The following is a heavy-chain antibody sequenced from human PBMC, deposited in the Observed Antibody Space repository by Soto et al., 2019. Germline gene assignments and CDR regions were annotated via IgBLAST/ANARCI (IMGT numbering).Heavy chain of an antibody. D-gene: IGHD3-22*01. Sequence: GASVKVSCKASGYTFTGYYMHWVRQAPGQGLEWMGWINPNSGGTNYAQKFQGWVTMTRDTSISTAYMELSRLRSDDTAVYYCAREYYYDSSGYYNWFDPWGQGTLVTASS. CDR2: INPNSGGT. CDR3: AREYYYDSSGYYNWFDP. V-gene: IGHV1-2*04. J-gene: IGHJ5*02. CDR1: GYTFTGYY.